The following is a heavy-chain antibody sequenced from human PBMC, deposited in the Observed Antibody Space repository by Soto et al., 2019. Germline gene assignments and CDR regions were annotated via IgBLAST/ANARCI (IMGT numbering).Heavy chain of an antibody. V-gene: IGHV1-69*04. Sequence: SVKVSCKASGGTFSTYTITWVRQAPGQGLEWMGRIIPIIGIINYAQKFQGRVTISADKFTGTAYMELTGLRSDDTAVYYCAGDPDSHYNDSHASSYPWGQGTLVPSPQ. CDR1: GGTFSTYT. D-gene: IGHD4-4*01. J-gene: IGHJ5*02. CDR2: IIPIIGII. CDR3: AGDPDSHYNDSHASSYP.